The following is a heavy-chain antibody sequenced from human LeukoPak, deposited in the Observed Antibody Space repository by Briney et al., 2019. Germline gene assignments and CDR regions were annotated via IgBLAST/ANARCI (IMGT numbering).Heavy chain of an antibody. CDR2: IYSGGST. CDR3: ARGLYPAN. V-gene: IGHV3-66*01. Sequence: GGSLRLSCAASGFTFSTYAMSWVRQAPGKGLEWVSVIYSGGSTYYADSVKGRFTISRDNSKNTLYLQMNSLRAEDTAVYYCARGLYPANWGQGTLVTVSS. D-gene: IGHD5/OR15-5a*01. CDR1: GFTFSTYA. J-gene: IGHJ4*02.